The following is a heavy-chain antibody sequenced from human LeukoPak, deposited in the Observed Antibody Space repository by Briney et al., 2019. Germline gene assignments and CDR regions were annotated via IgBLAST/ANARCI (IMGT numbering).Heavy chain of an antibody. Sequence: GESLKISCKGSGYTFSSYWISWVRQMPGKGLEWMGRIDPSDSYTNYSPSFQGQVTISADESISTAYLQWSSLKASDSAIYYCARHRGSPHPFYFDYWGRGTLVTVSS. D-gene: IGHD1-26*01. CDR2: IDPSDSYT. CDR3: ARHRGSPHPFYFDY. J-gene: IGHJ4*02. CDR1: GYTFSSYW. V-gene: IGHV5-10-1*04.